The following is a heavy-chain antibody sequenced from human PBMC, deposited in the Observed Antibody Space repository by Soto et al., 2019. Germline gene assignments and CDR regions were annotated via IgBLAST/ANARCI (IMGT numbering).Heavy chain of an antibody. J-gene: IGHJ3*02. CDR2: IYPGDSDT. V-gene: IGHV5-51*01. CDR1: GYSFTRYW. D-gene: IGHD3-9*01. Sequence: GESLKISCKGSGYSFTRYWIGWVRQMPGKGLEWMGIIYPGDSDTRYSPSFQGQVTISADKSISTAYLQWSSLKASDTAMYYCARGGYDILTGYYEGGGAFDIWGQGTMVTVSS. CDR3: ARGGYDILTGYYEGGGAFDI.